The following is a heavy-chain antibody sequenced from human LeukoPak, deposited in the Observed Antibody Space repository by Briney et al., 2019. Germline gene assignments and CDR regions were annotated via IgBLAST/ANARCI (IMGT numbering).Heavy chain of an antibody. CDR2: IKHDGSEK. D-gene: IGHD4-17*01. V-gene: IGHV3-7*01. CDR3: TRDEGATETTYRFDY. Sequence: GGSLRLSCAASEFTFSNYYMSWVRQAPGKGLEWVANIKHDGSEKMYVDSVKGRFTISRDNAKNSLYLQMNSLRAEDTAVYYCTRDEGATETTYRFDYWGQGTLVTVSS. J-gene: IGHJ4*02. CDR1: EFTFSNYY.